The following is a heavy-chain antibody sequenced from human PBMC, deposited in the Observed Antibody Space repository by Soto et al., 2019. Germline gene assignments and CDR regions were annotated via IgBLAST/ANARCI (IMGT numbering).Heavy chain of an antibody. J-gene: IGHJ5*02. V-gene: IGHV4-31*03. CDR2: IYYTGSA. CDR3: AKDPSPQPTTVVTPGWFDP. D-gene: IGHD4-17*01. CDR1: GCSISDGDYY. Sequence: SETLSLTCPVSGCSISDGDYYWSWIRQRPGKGLEWLGYIYYTGSAYYNPSLKSRLTISVDVSKSQFSLKLTSLTAADTAVYYCAKDPSPQPTTVVTPGWFDPWGQGVLVTVSS.